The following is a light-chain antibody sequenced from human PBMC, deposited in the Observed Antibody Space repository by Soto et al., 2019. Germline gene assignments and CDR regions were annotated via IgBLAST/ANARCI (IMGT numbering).Light chain of an antibody. CDR3: QQYGSSLGIT. J-gene: IGKJ5*01. CDR1: QSVSSSY. Sequence: EIVLTQSPGTLSLSPGERATLSCRASQSVSSSYLAWYQQKPGQAPRLLIYGASSRATGIPDRFSGSGSGTDFTLTISRLELEDFAVYYCQQYGSSLGITFGQGTRLEIK. CDR2: GAS. V-gene: IGKV3-20*01.